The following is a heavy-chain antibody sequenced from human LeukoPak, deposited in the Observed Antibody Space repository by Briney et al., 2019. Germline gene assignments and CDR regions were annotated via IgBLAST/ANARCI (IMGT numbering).Heavy chain of an antibody. CDR3: ARLLVGVTDY. CDR2: ISSSGSSI. V-gene: IGHV3-48*03. D-gene: IGHD1-26*01. Sequence: PGGSLRLSCAASGFTFSSYEMNWVRQAPGEGLEWVSYISSSGSSIYYADSVKGRFTISRDNAKNSLYLQMNSLRAEDTAVYYCARLLVGVTDYWGQGTLVTVSS. CDR1: GFTFSSYE. J-gene: IGHJ4*02.